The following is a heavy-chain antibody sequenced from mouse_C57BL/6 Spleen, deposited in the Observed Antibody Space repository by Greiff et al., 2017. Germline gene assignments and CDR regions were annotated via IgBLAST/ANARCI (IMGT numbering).Heavy chain of an antibody. Sequence: QVQLQQPGAELVKPGASVQLSCKASGYTFTSYWMHWVKQRPGQGLEWIGMIHPNSGSTNYNEKFKSKATLTVDKSSSTAYMQLSSLTSEDSAVYYCARWWYYGSSYEGAMDYWGQGTSVTVSS. D-gene: IGHD1-1*01. J-gene: IGHJ4*01. CDR1: GYTFTSYW. CDR3: ARWWYYGSSYEGAMDY. V-gene: IGHV1-64*01. CDR2: IHPNSGST.